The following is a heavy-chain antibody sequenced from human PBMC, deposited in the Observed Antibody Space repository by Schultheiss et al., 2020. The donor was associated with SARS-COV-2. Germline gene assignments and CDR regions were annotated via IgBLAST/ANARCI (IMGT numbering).Heavy chain of an antibody. CDR1: GGSISSYY. J-gene: IGHJ5*02. CDR3: AGTQTGTTGWFDP. Sequence: SETLSLTCTVSGGSISSYYWGWIRQPPGKGLEWIGYIYYSGSTNYNPSLKSRVTMSVDTSKNQFSLKLSSVTAADTAVYYCAGTQTGTTGWFDPWGQGTLVTVSS. D-gene: IGHD1-1*01. CDR2: IYYSGST. V-gene: IGHV4-59*01.